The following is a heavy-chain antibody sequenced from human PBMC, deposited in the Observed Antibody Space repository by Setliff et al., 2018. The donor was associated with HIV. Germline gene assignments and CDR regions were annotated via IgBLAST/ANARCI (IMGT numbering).Heavy chain of an antibody. CDR3: ARHWVDSSSWSLYYYYTDV. J-gene: IGHJ6*03. V-gene: IGHV4-39*01. CDR2: IYYSGST. CDR1: GGSISSSSYY. D-gene: IGHD6-13*01. Sequence: ASETLSLTCTVSGGSISSSSYYWGWIRQPPGKGLEWIGSIYYSGSTYYNPSLKSRVTISVDTSKNQFSLKLSSVTAADTAVYYCARHWVDSSSWSLYYYYTDVWGKGTTVTVSS.